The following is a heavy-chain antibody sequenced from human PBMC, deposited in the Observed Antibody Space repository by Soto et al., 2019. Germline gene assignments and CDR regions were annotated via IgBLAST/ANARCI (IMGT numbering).Heavy chain of an antibody. D-gene: IGHD3-9*01. J-gene: IGHJ4*02. CDR2: LSVSGGYT. Sequence: GGSLRLSCVASGFTFSSYAMSWVRQAPGKGLEWVSVLSVSGGYTYYADSVKGRFTISRDNSKKTLYLQMTSLRAEDTAVYYCAKSPGDILTGYHFDYWGQGTLVTVSS. V-gene: IGHV3-23*01. CDR1: GFTFSSYA. CDR3: AKSPGDILTGYHFDY.